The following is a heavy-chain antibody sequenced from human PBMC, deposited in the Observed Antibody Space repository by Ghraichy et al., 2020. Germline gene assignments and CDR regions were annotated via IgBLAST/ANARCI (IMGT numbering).Heavy chain of an antibody. J-gene: IGHJ4*02. CDR1: GFTFSRYW. Sequence: GGSLRLSCVASGFTFSRYWMSWVRQAPGKGLEWVANIKQEGSEKHYVDSVKGRFTISRDNARNSQYLQMNNLRAEDTAVYYCARDTYYDVLPGYYMDDYWGQGTLVTVSS. CDR3: ARDTYYDVLPGYYMDDY. V-gene: IGHV3-7*04. CDR2: IKQEGSEK. D-gene: IGHD3-9*01.